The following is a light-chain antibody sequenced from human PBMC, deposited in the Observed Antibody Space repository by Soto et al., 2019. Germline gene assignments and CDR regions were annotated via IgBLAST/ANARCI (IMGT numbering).Light chain of an antibody. CDR3: QVWDNRSEHVV. V-gene: IGLV3-21*02. Sequence: SYELAQPPSVSVATGQTATITCGGDNIGPKSVHWYQQKPGQAPFLVVFDDSDRPSRIPERFSGSNSGNTATLTISRVEAGDEADYYCQVWDNRSEHVVFGGGTKVTVL. CDR1: NIGPKS. J-gene: IGLJ2*01. CDR2: DDS.